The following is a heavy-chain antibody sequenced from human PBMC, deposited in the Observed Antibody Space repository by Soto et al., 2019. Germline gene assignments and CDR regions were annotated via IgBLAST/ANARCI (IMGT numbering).Heavy chain of an antibody. V-gene: IGHV4-59*04. Sequence: ETLSVTCPVSGDSITNHYWGWVRQPPGKGLEWIGTIYYSGSWRLYSNPALKSRLTMSLDTSKNQVSLRLISVTAADTAVYFCARVQVAVAATEDYYGLDVWGQGTKVIVYS. CDR3: ARVQVAVAATEDYYGLDV. D-gene: IGHD2-15*01. CDR2: IYYSGSWRL. CDR1: GDSITNHY. J-gene: IGHJ6*02.